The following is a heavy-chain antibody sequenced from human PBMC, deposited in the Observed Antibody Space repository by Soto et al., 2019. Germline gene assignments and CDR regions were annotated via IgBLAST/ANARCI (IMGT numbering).Heavy chain of an antibody. Sequence: GGSLRLSCAASGFTFSSYAMSWVRQAPGKGLEWVAGISYSGSTTYYAASVKGRFTISRDNSKNTLHLQMDSLSAEDTAIYYCVKDRYSGTYEPPSAFFEYWGQGTLVTIS. D-gene: IGHD1-26*01. V-gene: IGHV3-23*01. J-gene: IGHJ4*02. CDR1: GFTFSSYA. CDR2: ISYSGSTT. CDR3: VKDRYSGTYEPPSAFFEY.